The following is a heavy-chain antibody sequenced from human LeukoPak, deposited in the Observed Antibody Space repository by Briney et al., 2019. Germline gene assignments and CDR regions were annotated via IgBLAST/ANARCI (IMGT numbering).Heavy chain of an antibody. CDR2: IIPIFGTA. V-gene: IGHV1-69*13. CDR3: ARSPYGDYAYFDY. Sequence: SVKVSCKASGGTFSSYAISWVRQAPGQGLEWMGGIIPIFGTANYAQKFQGRVTITADESTSTAYMELSSLRSEDTAVYYCARSPYGDYAYFDYWGQGTLVTVSS. D-gene: IGHD4-17*01. CDR1: GGTFSSYA. J-gene: IGHJ4*02.